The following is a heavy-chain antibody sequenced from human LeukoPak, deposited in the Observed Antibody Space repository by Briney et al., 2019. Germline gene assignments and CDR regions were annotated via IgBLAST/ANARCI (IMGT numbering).Heavy chain of an antibody. V-gene: IGHV1-18*01. CDR3: ARFGYSSSWYYRDYYYYGMDV. J-gene: IGHJ6*02. D-gene: IGHD6-13*01. CDR2: ISAYNGNT. CDR1: GYTFTSYG. Sequence: ASVKVSCKASGYTFTSYGISWVRQAPGQGLEWMGWISAYNGNTSYAQKLQGRVTMTTDTSTSTAYMELRSLRSDDTAVYYCARFGYSSSWYYRDYYYYGMDVWGQGTTVTVSS.